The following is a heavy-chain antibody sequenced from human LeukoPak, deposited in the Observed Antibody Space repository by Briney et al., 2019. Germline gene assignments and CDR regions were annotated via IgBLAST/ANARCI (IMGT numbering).Heavy chain of an antibody. D-gene: IGHD2-15*01. CDR2: IYYRGST. CDR3: ARYQVAADHYFDY. J-gene: IGHJ4*02. Sequence: SETLSLTCTVSGGSISNYFWSWIRQPPGKGLEWIGYIYYRGSTTYNPSLQSRVTISVDTSKNQYSLKLSSVTAADTAVYYCARYQVAADHYFDYWGQGTLVTVSS. V-gene: IGHV4-59*01. CDR1: GGSISNYF.